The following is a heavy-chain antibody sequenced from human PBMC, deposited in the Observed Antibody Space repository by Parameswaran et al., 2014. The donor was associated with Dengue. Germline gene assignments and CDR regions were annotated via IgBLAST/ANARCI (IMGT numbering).Heavy chain of an antibody. V-gene: IGHV5-51*01. Sequence: VRQMPGKGLEWMGIIYPGDSDTRYSPSFQGQVTISADKSISTAYLQWSSLKASDTAMYYCARLRSGRRGVLNNWFDPWGQGTLVTVSS. D-gene: IGHD3-10*01. CDR3: ARLRSGRRGVLNNWFDP. CDR2: IYPGDSDT. J-gene: IGHJ5*02.